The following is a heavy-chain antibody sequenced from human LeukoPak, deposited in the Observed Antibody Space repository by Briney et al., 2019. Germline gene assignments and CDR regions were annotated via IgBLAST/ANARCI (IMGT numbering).Heavy chain of an antibody. CDR2: INPKNAGT. J-gene: IGHJ4*02. CDR3: ARTLYIAAVPGGFDY. V-gene: IGHV1-2*02. D-gene: IGHD6-13*01. CDR1: GYTFTGHY. Sequence: ASVKVSCKASGYTFTGHYMHWVRQAPGQGLEWMGWINPKNAGTNFAQRFQGRVTMTRDTSISTVYMELSRLRSDDTALDYCARTLYIAAVPGGFDYWGQGTLVTVSS.